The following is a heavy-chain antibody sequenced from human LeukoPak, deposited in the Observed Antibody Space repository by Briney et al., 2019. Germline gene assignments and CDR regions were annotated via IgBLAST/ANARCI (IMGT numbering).Heavy chain of an antibody. CDR3: ARDYGHFDWLLFPDY. D-gene: IGHD3-9*01. J-gene: IGHJ4*02. CDR1: GYTFTSYY. Sequence: GASVKVSCKASGYTFTSYYMHWVRQAPGQGLEWMGIINPSGGSTSYAQKFRGRVTMTRDTSTSTVYMELSSLRSEDTAVYYCARDYGHFDWLLFPDYWGQGTLVTVSS. CDR2: INPSGGST. V-gene: IGHV1-46*01.